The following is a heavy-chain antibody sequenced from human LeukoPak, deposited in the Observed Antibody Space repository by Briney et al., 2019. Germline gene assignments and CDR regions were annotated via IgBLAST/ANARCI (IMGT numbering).Heavy chain of an antibody. Sequence: SETLSLTCAVSHYSISSPYFWGWIRQPPGKGLEWIGSIYHTGRTNYNPSINSRVTMSLDTSKNQFSLNLNSVTAADAAVYHCARVYSGSTWYYFDYWGQGILVTVSS. V-gene: IGHV4-38-2*01. D-gene: IGHD5-12*01. J-gene: IGHJ4*02. CDR1: HYSISSPYF. CDR2: IYHTGRT. CDR3: ARVYSGSTWYYFDY.